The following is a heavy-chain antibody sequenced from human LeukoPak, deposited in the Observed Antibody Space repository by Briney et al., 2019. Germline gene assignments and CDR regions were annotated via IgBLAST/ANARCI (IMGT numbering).Heavy chain of an antibody. D-gene: IGHD3-22*01. V-gene: IGHV1-46*01. CDR3: ARDTPYDTSGYFFDY. Sequence: GASVKVSCKASGYTFTGYYMHWVRQAPGQGLEWMGIINPRGGSTSYAQKFQGRVTMTRDTTTSTVYMELSSLRSEDTAVYYCARDTPYDTSGYFFDYWGQGTLVTVSS. J-gene: IGHJ4*02. CDR2: INPRGGST. CDR1: GYTFTGYY.